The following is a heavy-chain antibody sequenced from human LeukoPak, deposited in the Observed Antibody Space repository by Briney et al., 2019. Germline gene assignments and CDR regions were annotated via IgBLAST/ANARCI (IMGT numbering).Heavy chain of an antibody. Sequence: GGSLRLSCAASGFTFSSYAMSWVRQAPGKGLEWVSVIYSGGSTYYADSVKGRFTISRDNSKNTLYLQMNSLRAEDTAVYYCARESTSWYFDLWGRGTLVTVSS. V-gene: IGHV3-53*01. J-gene: IGHJ2*01. CDR1: GFTFSSYA. D-gene: IGHD2-2*01. CDR3: ARESTSWYFDL. CDR2: IYSGGST.